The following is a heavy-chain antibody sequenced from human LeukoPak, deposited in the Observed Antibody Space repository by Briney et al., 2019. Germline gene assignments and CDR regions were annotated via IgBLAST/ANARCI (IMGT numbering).Heavy chain of an antibody. J-gene: IGHJ4*02. CDR3: ARVWLHSSGSYLIDY. CDR2: INSGGSTI. Sequence: QAGGSLRLSCAASGFIFSSYKMNWVRQAPGKGLEWVSYINSGGSTIYYADSVKGRFTISRDNAKNSLNLQMNSLRAEDTAVYYCARVWLHSSGSYLIDYWGQGTLVTVSS. CDR1: GFIFSSYK. V-gene: IGHV3-48*03. D-gene: IGHD3-22*01.